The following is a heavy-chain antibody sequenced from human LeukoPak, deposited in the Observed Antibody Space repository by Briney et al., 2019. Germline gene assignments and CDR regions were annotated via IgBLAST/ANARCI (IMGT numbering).Heavy chain of an antibody. J-gene: IGHJ6*02. D-gene: IGHD4-17*01. Sequence: GASVKVSCKASGYTFTGYYMHWGRQAPGQGLEWMGWINPNSGGTNYAQKFQGWVTMTRDTSISTAYMELSRLRSDDTAVYYCAREGAYGDYYYYYGMDVWGQGTTVTVSS. CDR3: AREGAYGDYYYYYGMDV. CDR1: GYTFTGYY. V-gene: IGHV1-2*04. CDR2: INPNSGGT.